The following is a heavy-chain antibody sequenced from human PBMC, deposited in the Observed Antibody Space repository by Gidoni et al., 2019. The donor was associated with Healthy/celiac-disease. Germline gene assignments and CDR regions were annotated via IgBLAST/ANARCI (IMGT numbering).Heavy chain of an antibody. CDR2: ISGSGGST. J-gene: IGHJ6*02. CDR1: VFTFSIYA. Sequence: EVQLLESGGGLVQPGWSLRLSCPASVFTFSIYAMSWVRRAPGKGVEWVSAISGSGGSTYYADSVKVRFTISRDNSKNTLYLQMNSLRAEDTAVYYCAKDLGGDDFWSGSAPTDYYGMDVWGQGTTVTVSS. D-gene: IGHD3-3*01. V-gene: IGHV3-23*01. CDR3: AKDLGGDDFWSGSAPTDYYGMDV.